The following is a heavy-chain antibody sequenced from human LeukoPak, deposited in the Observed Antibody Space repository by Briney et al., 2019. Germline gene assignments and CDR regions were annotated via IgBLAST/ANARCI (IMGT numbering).Heavy chain of an antibody. D-gene: IGHD6-19*01. J-gene: IGHJ6*03. V-gene: IGHV3-21*04. Sequence: GGSLRLSCAASGFTFSSYSMNWVRQAPGKGLEWVSSISSSSSYIYYADSVKGRFTISRDNAKNSLYLQMNSLRAEDTAIYYCAKGGIAVAGTSYYYYMDVWGKGTTVTISS. CDR3: AKGGIAVAGTSYYYYMDV. CDR1: GFTFSSYS. CDR2: ISSSSSYI.